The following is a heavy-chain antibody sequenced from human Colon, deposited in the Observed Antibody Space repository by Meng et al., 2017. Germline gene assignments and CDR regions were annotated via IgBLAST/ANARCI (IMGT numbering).Heavy chain of an antibody. CDR1: GYSISSGYY. CDR2: IYQSGST. Sequence: GSLRLSCSVSGYSISSGYYWDWIRQPPGKGLEWIGNIYQSGSTYYNPSLKSRVTISVDTSRNQFSLKVTSVTAADTAVYYCARGRGYWGQGTLVTVSS. V-gene: IGHV4-38-2*02. CDR3: ARGRGY. J-gene: IGHJ4*02.